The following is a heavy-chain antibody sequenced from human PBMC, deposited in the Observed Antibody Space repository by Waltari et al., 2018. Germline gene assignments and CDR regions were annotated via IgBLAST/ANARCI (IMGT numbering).Heavy chain of an antibody. J-gene: IGHJ4*02. D-gene: IGHD3-3*01. Sequence: QVQLQESGPGLVKTSETLSLTCTVSGGSISSYYWSWIRQPPGKGLEWLGYIYYSGSTNYNPSLKMRVTISVDTSKNQFSLKLSSGTAADTAVDYCASAGGTLRQNYWGQGTLVTVSS. CDR2: IYYSGST. V-gene: IGHV4-59*01. CDR1: GGSISSYY. CDR3: ASAGGTLRQNY.